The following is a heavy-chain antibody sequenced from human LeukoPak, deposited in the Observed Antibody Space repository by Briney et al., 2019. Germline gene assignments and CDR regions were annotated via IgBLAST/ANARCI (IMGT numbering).Heavy chain of an antibody. Sequence: LGGSLRLSCAASGFTFSSYWMHWVRQAPGKGLVWVSRINSDGSSTSYADSVKGRFTISRDNAKNTLYLQMNSLRAEDTAVYYCARERNMVRGVIPQLWGQGTLVTVSS. D-gene: IGHD3-10*01. CDR2: INSDGSST. CDR1: GFTFSSYW. CDR3: ARERNMVRGVIPQL. V-gene: IGHV3-74*01. J-gene: IGHJ4*02.